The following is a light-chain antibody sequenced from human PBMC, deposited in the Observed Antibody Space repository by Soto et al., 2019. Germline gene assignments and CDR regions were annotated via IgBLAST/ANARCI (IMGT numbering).Light chain of an antibody. CDR2: AAS. J-gene: IGKJ2*02. CDR3: QQSYTTPCT. CDR1: HSISDY. Sequence: DIQITQTPSSLSASGGDRVTITCRASHSISDYLNWHQQKPGKAPKNLIYAASRLQSGVPSRVSGSVSGTNFTLTISSLQPEDFATYYCQQSYTTPCTFGQGSKVE. V-gene: IGKV1-39*01.